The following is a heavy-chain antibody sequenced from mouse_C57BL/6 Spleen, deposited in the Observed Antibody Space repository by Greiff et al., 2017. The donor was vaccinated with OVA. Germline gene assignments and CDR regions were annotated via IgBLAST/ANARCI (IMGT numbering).Heavy chain of an antibody. V-gene: IGHV1-54*01. CDR3: ARGDSSGYVGAMDY. Sequence: QVQLQQSGAELVRPGTSVKVSCKASGYAFTNYLIEWVKQRPGQGLEWIGVINPGSGGTNYTEKFKGKATLTADKSSSTAYMQLSSLTSEDSAVYFCARGDSSGYVGAMDYWGQGTSVTVSS. D-gene: IGHD3-2*02. CDR1: GYAFTNYL. J-gene: IGHJ4*01. CDR2: INPGSGGT.